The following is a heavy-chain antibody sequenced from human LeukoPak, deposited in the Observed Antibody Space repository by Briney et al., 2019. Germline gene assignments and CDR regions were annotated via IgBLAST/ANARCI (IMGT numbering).Heavy chain of an antibody. CDR2: IRYDGSNK. J-gene: IGHJ5*02. CDR3: AKDLGCSSTSCYDHWFDP. D-gene: IGHD2-2*01. V-gene: IGHV3-30*02. Sequence: GGSLRLSCAASGFTFSSYGMHWVRQAPGKGLEWVAFIRYDGSNKYYADSVKGRFTISRDNSKNTLYLQMNSLRAEDTAVYYCAKDLGCSSTSCYDHWFDPWGQGTLVTVSS. CDR1: GFTFSSYG.